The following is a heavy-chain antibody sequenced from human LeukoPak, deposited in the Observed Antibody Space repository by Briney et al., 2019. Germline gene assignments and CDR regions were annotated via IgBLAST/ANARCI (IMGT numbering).Heavy chain of an antibody. CDR3: ARIPSYYYGSGMPYYFDY. CDR1: GFTFSDYY. D-gene: IGHD3-10*01. CDR2: ISSSGSTI. J-gene: IGHJ4*02. V-gene: IGHV3-11*01. Sequence: GGSLRLSCAASGFTFSDYYMSWIRQALGKGLEWVSYISSSGSTIYYADSVKGRFTISRDNAKNSLYLQMNSLRAEDTAVYYCARIPSYYYGSGMPYYFDYWGQGTLVTVSS.